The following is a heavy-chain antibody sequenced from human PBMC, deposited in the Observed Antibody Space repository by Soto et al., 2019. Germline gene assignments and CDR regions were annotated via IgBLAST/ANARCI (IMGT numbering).Heavy chain of an antibody. CDR3: AHRKYDCVWGSYPLPYYFDY. V-gene: IGHV2-5*02. Sequence: QITLKESGPPLVKPTQTLTLTCTFSGFSLSTSGVGVGWIRQPPGKALEWLALIYWDDDKRYSPSLKSRLTITKDTSKNHVVRTMTNMDPVDTATYYCAHRKYDCVWGSYPLPYYFDYWGQGTLVTVSS. CDR1: GFSLSTSGVG. CDR2: IYWDDDK. D-gene: IGHD3-16*02. J-gene: IGHJ4*02.